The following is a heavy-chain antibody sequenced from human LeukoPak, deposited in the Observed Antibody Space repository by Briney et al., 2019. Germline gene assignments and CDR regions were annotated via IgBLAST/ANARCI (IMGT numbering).Heavy chain of an antibody. V-gene: IGHV4-38-2*01. D-gene: IGHD5-18*01. J-gene: IGHJ4*02. CDR2: IYYSGST. CDR3: ARSPDTAVIDY. CDR1: GYSISSGHY. Sequence: SETLSLTCAVSGYSISSGHYWGWIRQPPGKGLEWIGSIYYSGSTYYNPSLKSRVTLSVDTSKNQFSLKLSSMTAADTAVYYCARSPDTAVIDYWGQGTLVTVSS.